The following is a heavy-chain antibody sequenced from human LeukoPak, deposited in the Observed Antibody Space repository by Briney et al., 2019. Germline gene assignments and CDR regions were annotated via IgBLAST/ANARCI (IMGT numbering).Heavy chain of an antibody. CDR2: IYYSGST. J-gene: IGHJ4*02. CDR3: ARQNYDFWSGYYTVPYN. D-gene: IGHD3-3*01. V-gene: IGHV4-39*01. CDR1: GGSISSSSYY. Sequence: SETLSLTCTVSGGSISSSSYYWGWIRQPPGKGLEWIASIYYSGSTYYNPSLKSRVTISVDTSKNQFSLKLSSVTAADTAVYYCARQNYDFWSGYYTVPYNWGQGTLVTVSS.